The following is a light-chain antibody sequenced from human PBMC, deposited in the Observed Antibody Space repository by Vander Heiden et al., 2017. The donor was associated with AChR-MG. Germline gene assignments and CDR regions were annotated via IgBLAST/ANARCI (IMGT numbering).Light chain of an antibody. V-gene: IGKV3-20*01. Sequence: DIVLTQSPGTLSLSLGDRATLSCRASQSSSSKYFAWYQQRPGQAPRLLIYGASSRATGIPDRFSGSGSGTDFTLTISRREPEDFAVYYCQQYGPSPLFTFGPGTKVDIK. CDR3: QQYGPSPLFT. CDR2: GAS. CDR1: QSSSSKY. J-gene: IGKJ3*01.